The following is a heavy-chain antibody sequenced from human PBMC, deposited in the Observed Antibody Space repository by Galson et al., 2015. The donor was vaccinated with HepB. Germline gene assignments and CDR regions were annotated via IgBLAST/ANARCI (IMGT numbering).Heavy chain of an antibody. CDR1: GLTFSSYW. CDR2: IKQDGSER. D-gene: IGHD2-2*01. CDR3: ARGGTDIVVVPNNWFDP. J-gene: IGHJ5*02. Sequence: SLRLSCAASGLTFSSYWMSWVRQAPGKGLEWVANIKQDGSERYYIDSVKGRFTISRDNAKNSLYLQMNSLRSEDTAVYYCARGGTDIVVVPNNWFDPWGQGTLVTVSS. V-gene: IGHV3-7*03.